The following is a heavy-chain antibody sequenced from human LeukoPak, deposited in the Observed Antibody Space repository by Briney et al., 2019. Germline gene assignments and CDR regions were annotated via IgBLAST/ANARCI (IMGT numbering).Heavy chain of an antibody. J-gene: IGHJ4*02. CDR2: TNHGGST. D-gene: IGHD4-17*01. V-gene: IGHV4-34*01. CDR1: GGSLTGYY. Sequence: SETLSLTCAIYGGSLTGYYWTWIRQPPGKGLEWIGETNHGGSTNYNPSLKSRVTISVDTSKNRFSLNLSSVTATDTAVYYCARDLDYGDYHYRFWGQGTLVTVSS. CDR3: ARDLDYGDYHYRF.